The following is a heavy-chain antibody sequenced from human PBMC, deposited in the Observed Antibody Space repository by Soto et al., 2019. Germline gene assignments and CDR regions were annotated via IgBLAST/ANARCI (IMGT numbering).Heavy chain of an antibody. V-gene: IGHV1-18*01. D-gene: IGHD3-3*01. CDR3: ARISQSDFWSGYYYFFDY. CDR2: ITAFNGNT. J-gene: IGHJ4*02. CDR1: GYTFTDYV. Sequence: ASVKASCKASGYTFTDYVISWVRQAPGQGLQWMGWITAFNGNTKYAQQFQGRVTMTTDTSTSTAYMELRSLESDDTAVYYCARISQSDFWSGYYYFFDYWGQGTLVTSPQ.